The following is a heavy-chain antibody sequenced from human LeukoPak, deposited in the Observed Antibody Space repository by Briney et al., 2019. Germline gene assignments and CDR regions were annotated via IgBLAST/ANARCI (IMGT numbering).Heavy chain of an antibody. V-gene: IGHV3-21*01. CDR3: AVNYCSSTSCYVDAFDI. CDR2: ISSSSSYI. Sequence: GGSLRLSCAASGFTFSSYSMSWVRQAPGKGLEWVSSISSSSSYIYYADSVKGRFTISRDNAKNSLYLQMNSLRAEDTAVYYCAVNYCSSTSCYVDAFDIWGQGTMVTVSS. J-gene: IGHJ3*02. D-gene: IGHD2-2*01. CDR1: GFTFSSYS.